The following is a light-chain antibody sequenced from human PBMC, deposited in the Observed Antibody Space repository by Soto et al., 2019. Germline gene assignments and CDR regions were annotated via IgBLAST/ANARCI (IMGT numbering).Light chain of an antibody. CDR1: QSNSNY. CDR3: QQSYSTPYT. Sequence: DLQMTQSPSSLSASVGDRVTITCRASQSNSNYLNWYQQKPGKAPKLLIYAASSLQSGVPSRFSGSGSGTDFTLTISSLQPEDFATYYCQQSYSTPYTFGQGTKLEIK. CDR2: AAS. J-gene: IGKJ2*01. V-gene: IGKV1-39*01.